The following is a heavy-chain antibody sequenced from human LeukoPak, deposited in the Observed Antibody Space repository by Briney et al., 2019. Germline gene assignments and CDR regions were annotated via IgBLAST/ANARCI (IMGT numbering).Heavy chain of an antibody. D-gene: IGHD3-22*01. CDR3: ARALYSDSSGYYPGLDH. CDR1: GGTFNSYG. J-gene: IGHJ4*02. Sequence: ASVKVSCKASGGTFNSYGFSWVRQAPGQGLEWVGWISNYNGDTRYAQKFQGRVTMTTDTSTRTSNMELRNLGSDDTAVYYCARALYSDSSGYYPGLDHWGQGTLVTVSS. V-gene: IGHV1-18*01. CDR2: ISNYNGDT.